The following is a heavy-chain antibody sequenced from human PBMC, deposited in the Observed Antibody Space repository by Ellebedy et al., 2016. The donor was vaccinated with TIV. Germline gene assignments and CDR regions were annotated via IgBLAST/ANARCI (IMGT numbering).Heavy chain of an antibody. CDR1: EFTFSSFA. CDR2: ISASANGT. D-gene: IGHD2-21*02. Sequence: GESLKISCAASEFTFSSFAMTWVRQAPGKGLEWVSAISASANGTYYADSVKGRFTISRDNSKNTLYLQMSSLRAEDTAVYYCAKNRDSSCYSAVDVWGQGTTVTVSS. V-gene: IGHV3-23*01. J-gene: IGHJ6*02. CDR3: AKNRDSSCYSAVDV.